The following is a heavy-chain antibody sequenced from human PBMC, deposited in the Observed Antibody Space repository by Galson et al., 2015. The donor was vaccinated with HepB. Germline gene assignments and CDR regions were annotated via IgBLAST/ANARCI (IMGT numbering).Heavy chain of an antibody. CDR1: GYTLTELS. D-gene: IGHD3-10*01. CDR3: ATDSFRGSKYTPYYYYYYGMDV. V-gene: IGHV1-24*01. CDR2: FDPEDGET. Sequence: SVKVSCKVSGYTLTELSMHWVRQAPGKGLEWMGGFDPEDGETIYAQKFQGRVTMTEDTSTDTAYMELSSLRSEDTAVYYCATDSFRGSKYTPYYYYYYGMDVWGQGTTVTVSS. J-gene: IGHJ6*02.